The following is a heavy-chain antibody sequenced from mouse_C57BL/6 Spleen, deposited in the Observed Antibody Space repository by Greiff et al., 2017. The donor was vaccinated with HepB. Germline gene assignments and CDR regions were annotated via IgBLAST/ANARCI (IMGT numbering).Heavy chain of an antibody. Sequence: QVQLQSGAELARPGASVKLSCKASGYTFTSYGISWVKQRTGQGLEWIGEIYPRSGNTYYNEKFKGKATLTADKSSSTAYMELRSLTSEDSAVYFCARVGLLPFAYWGQGTLVTVSA. CDR1: GYTFTSYG. CDR2: IYPRSGNT. D-gene: IGHD2-3*01. CDR3: ARVGLLPFAY. V-gene: IGHV1-81*01. J-gene: IGHJ3*01.